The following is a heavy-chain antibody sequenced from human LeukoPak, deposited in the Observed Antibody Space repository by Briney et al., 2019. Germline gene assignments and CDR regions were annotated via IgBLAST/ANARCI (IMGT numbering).Heavy chain of an antibody. D-gene: IGHD2-2*01. CDR1: GFTFSSYA. Sequence: GGSLTLSCAASGFTFSSYAMSWVRQAPGKGLERVSAISGSGGSTYYADSVKGRFTISRGNSKNTLYLQMDSLRAEDTAVYYCAKGVVPAAILSAFDLWGQGTMVTVSS. CDR3: AKGVVPAAILSAFDL. V-gene: IGHV3-23*01. CDR2: ISGSGGST. J-gene: IGHJ3*01.